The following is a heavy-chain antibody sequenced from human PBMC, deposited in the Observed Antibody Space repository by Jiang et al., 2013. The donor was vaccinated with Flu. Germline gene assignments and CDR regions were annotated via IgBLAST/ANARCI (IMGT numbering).Heavy chain of an antibody. CDR3: AKGGWYGGGGNIDY. V-gene: IGHV3-9*01. CDR2: ISWNSGSI. J-gene: IGHJ4*02. Sequence: VQLVESGGGLVQPGRSLRLSCAASGFTFDDYAMHWVRQAPGKGLEWVSGISWNSGSIGYADSVKGRFTISRDNAKNSLYLQMNSLRAEDTALYYCAKGGWYGGGGNIDYWGQGTLVTVSS. CDR1: GFTFDDYA. D-gene: IGHD6-19*01.